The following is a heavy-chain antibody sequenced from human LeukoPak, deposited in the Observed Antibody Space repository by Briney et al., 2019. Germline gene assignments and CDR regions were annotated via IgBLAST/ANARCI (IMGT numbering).Heavy chain of an antibody. J-gene: IGHJ4*02. Sequence: SETLSLTCAVYGGSFSGYYWSWIRQPPGKGLEWIGSIYYSGSTYYNPSLKSRVTISVDTSKNQFSLKLSSVTAADTAVYYCARHAPSSIFDYWGQGTLVTVSS. V-gene: IGHV4-34*01. CDR2: IYYSGST. CDR3: ARHAPSSIFDY. CDR1: GGSFSGYY. D-gene: IGHD6-6*01.